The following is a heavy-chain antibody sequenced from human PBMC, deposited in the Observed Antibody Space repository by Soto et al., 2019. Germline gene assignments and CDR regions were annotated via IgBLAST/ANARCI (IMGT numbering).Heavy chain of an antibody. CDR1: GYTFSGFY. D-gene: IGHD6-19*01. Sequence: ASVKVSCKASGYTFSGFYMHWVRQAPGQGLEWMGWINPNSGGTKSAEKFQGRVTMTRDTSISTAYMELSRLTSDDTAVYYCASAAVTGTAGLDFWGQGTQVTVYS. CDR3: ASAAVTGTAGLDF. V-gene: IGHV1-2*02. CDR2: INPNSGGT. J-gene: IGHJ4*02.